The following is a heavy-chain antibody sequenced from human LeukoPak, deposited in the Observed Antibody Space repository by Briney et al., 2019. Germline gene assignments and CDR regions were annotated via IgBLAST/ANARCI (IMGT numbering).Heavy chain of an antibody. CDR1: GGSISSGGYY. D-gene: IGHD3-10*01. V-gene: IGHV4-31*03. J-gene: IGHJ5*02. CDR3: ARAHPPVLLWFGEFLGWFDP. CDR2: IYYSGST. Sequence: SETLSLTCTVSGGSISSGGYYWSWIRQHPGKGLEWIGYIYYSGSTYYNPSLKSRVTISVDTSKNQFSLKLSSVTAADTAVYYCARAHPPVLLWFGEFLGWFDPWGQGTLVTVSS.